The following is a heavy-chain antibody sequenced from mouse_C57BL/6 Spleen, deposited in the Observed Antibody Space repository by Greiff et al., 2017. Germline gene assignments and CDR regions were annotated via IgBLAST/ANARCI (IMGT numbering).Heavy chain of an antibody. J-gene: IGHJ4*01. Sequence: QVQLQQSGPELVKPGASVKISCKASGYAFSSSWMNWVKQRPGKGLEWIGRIYPGDGDTNYNGKFKGKATLTADKSSSTAYMQLSSLTSEDSAVYFCARSPYYSNYDYYAMDYWGQGTSVTVSS. D-gene: IGHD2-5*01. V-gene: IGHV1-82*01. CDR3: ARSPYYSNYDYYAMDY. CDR1: GYAFSSSW. CDR2: IYPGDGDT.